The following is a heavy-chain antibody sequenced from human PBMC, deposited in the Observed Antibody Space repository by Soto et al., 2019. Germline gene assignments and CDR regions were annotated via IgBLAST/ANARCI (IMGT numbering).Heavy chain of an antibody. CDR1: GGTFSSYA. CDR3: ARAEYCSSTSCYPYYYGMDV. Sequence: QVQLVQSGAEVKKPGSSVKVSCKASGGTFSSYAISWVRQAPGQGLEWMGGIIPIFGTANYAQKIQGRVTITADESTSTAYMELSSLRSEDTAVYYCARAEYCSSTSCYPYYYGMDVWGQGTTVTVSS. J-gene: IGHJ6*02. CDR2: IIPIFGTA. V-gene: IGHV1-69*01. D-gene: IGHD2-2*01.